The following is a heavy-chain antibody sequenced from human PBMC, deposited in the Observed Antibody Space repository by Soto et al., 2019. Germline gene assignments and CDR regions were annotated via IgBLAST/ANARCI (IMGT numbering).Heavy chain of an antibody. CDR1: GGSFSGYY. Sequence: SETLSLTCAVYGGSFSGYYWSWIRQPPGKGLEWIEEINHSGSTNYNPSLKSRVTISVDTSKNQFSLKLSSVTAADTAVYYCARGTGILDPWGQGTLVTVSS. D-gene: IGHD1-1*01. CDR2: INHSGST. CDR3: ARGTGILDP. J-gene: IGHJ5*02. V-gene: IGHV4-34*01.